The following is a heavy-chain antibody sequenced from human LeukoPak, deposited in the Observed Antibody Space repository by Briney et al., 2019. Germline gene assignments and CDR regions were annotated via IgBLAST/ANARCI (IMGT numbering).Heavy chain of an antibody. CDR3: ARPFTIFGVVIMYYFDY. Sequence: GGSLRLSCAASGFTFSSYAMHWVRQAPGKGLEWVAVISYDGSNEYYADSVKGRFTISRDNSKNTLYLQMNSLRAEDTAVYYCARPFTIFGVVIMYYFDYWGQGTLVTVSS. J-gene: IGHJ4*02. V-gene: IGHV3-30-3*01. D-gene: IGHD3-3*01. CDR1: GFTFSSYA. CDR2: ISYDGSNE.